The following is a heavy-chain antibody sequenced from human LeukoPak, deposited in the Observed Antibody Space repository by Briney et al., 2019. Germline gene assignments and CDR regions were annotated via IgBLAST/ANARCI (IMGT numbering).Heavy chain of an antibody. CDR1: GGSISSYY. J-gene: IGHJ6*03. Sequence: SETLSLTCTVSGGSISSYYWSWIRQPAGKGLEWIGRIYTSGSTNYNPSLKSRVTMSVDTSKNQFSLKLSSVTAADTAVYYCARSGVPAAMYYYYMDVWGKGTTVTVSS. CDR3: ARSGVPAAMYYYYMDV. CDR2: IYTSGST. D-gene: IGHD2-2*01. V-gene: IGHV4-4*07.